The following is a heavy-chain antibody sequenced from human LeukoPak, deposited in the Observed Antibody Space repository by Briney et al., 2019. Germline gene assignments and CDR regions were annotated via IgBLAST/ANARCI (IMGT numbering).Heavy chain of an antibody. CDR2: FNPNTGGT. CDR3: ARSLYGDYFFDY. Sequence: ASVKVSCKASGYTFTGYYMHWVRQAPGQGLERMGRFNPNTGGTSYAQKFQDRVTMTRDTSISTAYMEVSRLRSDDTAVYYCARSLYGDYFFDYWGQGTLVTVSS. J-gene: IGHJ4*02. V-gene: IGHV1-2*06. D-gene: IGHD4-17*01. CDR1: GYTFTGYY.